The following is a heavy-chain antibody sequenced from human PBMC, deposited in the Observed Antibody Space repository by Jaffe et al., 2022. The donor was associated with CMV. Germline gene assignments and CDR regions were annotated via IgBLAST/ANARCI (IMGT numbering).Heavy chain of an antibody. D-gene: IGHD2-2*01. CDR1: GFTFSSYA. CDR3: ARIVVPAAIVWQQLHGGWFDP. CDR2: ISGSGGST. Sequence: EVQLLESGGGLVQPGGSLRLSCAASGFTFSSYAMSWVRQAPGKGLEWVSAISGSGGSTYYADSVKGRFTISRDNSKNTLYLQMNSLRAEDTAVYYCARIVVPAAIVWQQLHGGWFDPWGQGTLVTVSS. J-gene: IGHJ5*02. V-gene: IGHV3-23*01.